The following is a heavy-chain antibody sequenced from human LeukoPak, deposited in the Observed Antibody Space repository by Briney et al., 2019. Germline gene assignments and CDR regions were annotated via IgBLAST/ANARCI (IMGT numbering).Heavy chain of an antibody. D-gene: IGHD4-17*01. CDR3: ASYGDLYYFDH. CDR1: GGSISGSSYY. J-gene: IGHJ4*02. CDR2: IYYSGST. V-gene: IGHV4-39*07. Sequence: PSETLSLTCTVSGGSISGSSYYWGWIRQPPGKGLEWIGSIYYSGSTYYNPSLKSRVTISVDTSKNQFSLKLSSVTAADTAVYYCASYGDLYYFDHWGQGTLVTVSS.